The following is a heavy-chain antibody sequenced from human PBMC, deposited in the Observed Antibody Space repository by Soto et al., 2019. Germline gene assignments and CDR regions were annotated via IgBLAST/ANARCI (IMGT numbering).Heavy chain of an antibody. V-gene: IGHV3-21*01. D-gene: IGHD2-2*01. Sequence: GGSLRLACVASAFTVNNFTMHWVRQAPGEGLQWLASITRSSSYKYYADSVKARFTISRDNAKNSLFRELTGLIAEDTAVYYCAREKCSSTSCNHGMDVWGLGTTVTVSS. CDR3: AREKCSSTSCNHGMDV. CDR1: AFTVNNFT. CDR2: ITRSSSYK. J-gene: IGHJ6*02.